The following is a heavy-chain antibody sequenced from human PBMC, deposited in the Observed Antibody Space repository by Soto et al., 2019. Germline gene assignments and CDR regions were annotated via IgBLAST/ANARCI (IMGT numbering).Heavy chain of an antibody. D-gene: IGHD6-19*01. CDR3: ARGPQWLEPWYCDL. V-gene: IGHV3-30-3*01. J-gene: IGHJ2*01. CDR2: ISYDGSNK. CDR1: GFTFSSYA. Sequence: QVQLVESGGGVVQPGRSLRLSCAASGFTFSSYAMHWVRQAPGKGLEWVAVISYDGSNKYYADSVKGRFTISRDNSKNTLYLQMNSLRAEDTAVYYCARGPQWLEPWYCDLWGRGTLVTVSS.